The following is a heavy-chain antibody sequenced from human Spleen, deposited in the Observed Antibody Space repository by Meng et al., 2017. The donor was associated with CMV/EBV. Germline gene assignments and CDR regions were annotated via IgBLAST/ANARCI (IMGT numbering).Heavy chain of an antibody. CDR3: AKGGRTGTYAGAFDH. D-gene: IGHD1-1*01. CDR1: GFTFRTSS. J-gene: IGHJ4*02. Sequence: SGFTFRTSSVPWVRQAPGKGLEWVAVISYDGSNKHYADSVKGRFSISRDNSKNTLYLQMNSLRGEDTAVYHCAKGGRTGTYAGAFDHWGQGALVTVSS. CDR2: ISYDGSNK. V-gene: IGHV3-30-3*02.